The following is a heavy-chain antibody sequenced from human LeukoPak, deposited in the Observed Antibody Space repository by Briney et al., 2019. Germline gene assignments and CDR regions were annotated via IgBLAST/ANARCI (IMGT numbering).Heavy chain of an antibody. J-gene: IGHJ4*02. CDR3: ATGGVYGSGSYYY. D-gene: IGHD3-10*01. CDR1: GGTFSSYA. V-gene: IGHV1-69*13. CDR2: IIPIFGTA. Sequence: SVKVSCKASGGTFSSYAISWVRQAPGQGFEWMGGIIPIFGTANYAQKFQGRVTITADESTSTAYMELSSLRSEDTAVYYCATGGVYGSGSYYYWGQGTLVTVSS.